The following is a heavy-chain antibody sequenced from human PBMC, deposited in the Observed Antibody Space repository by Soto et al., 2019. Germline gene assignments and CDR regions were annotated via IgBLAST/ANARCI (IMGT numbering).Heavy chain of an antibody. CDR2: IWYDGSNK. J-gene: IGHJ4*02. D-gene: IGHD5-18*01. CDR1: GFTFSSYG. V-gene: IGHV3-33*01. Sequence: PGGSLRLSCAASGFTFSSYGMHWVRQAPGKGLEWVAVIWYDGSNKYYADSVKGRFTISRDNSKNTLYLQMNSLRAEDTAVYYCARESTAMATYYFDYWGQGTLVTVSS. CDR3: ARESTAMATYYFDY.